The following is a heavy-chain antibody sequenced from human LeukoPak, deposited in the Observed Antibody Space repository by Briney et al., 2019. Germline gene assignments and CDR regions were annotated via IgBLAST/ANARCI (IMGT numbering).Heavy chain of an antibody. V-gene: IGHV4-59*01. CDR2: IYNSGST. CDR1: GGSISSYY. J-gene: IGHJ4*02. D-gene: IGHD1-26*01. Sequence: SETLSLTCTVSGGSISSYYWSWIRQPPGKGLEWIGYIYNSGSTNYNPSLKSRVTISVDTSKNQFSLKLSSVTAADTAVYYCARDVGATPGYFDYWGQGTLVTVSS. CDR3: ARDVGATPGYFDY.